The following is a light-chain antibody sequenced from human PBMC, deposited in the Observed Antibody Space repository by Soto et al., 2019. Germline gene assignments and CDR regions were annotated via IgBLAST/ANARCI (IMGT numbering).Light chain of an antibody. CDR3: QQYNSYSGT. V-gene: IGKV1-13*02. CDR2: DAS. J-gene: IGKJ1*01. CDR1: QGITNY. Sequence: AIQLTQSPSSLSASVGDRVTITCRASQGITNYLAWYQQKPGKAPKLLIYDASSLESGVPSRFSGSGSGTEFTLTISSLQPDDFATYYCQQYNSYSGTFGQGTKVEIK.